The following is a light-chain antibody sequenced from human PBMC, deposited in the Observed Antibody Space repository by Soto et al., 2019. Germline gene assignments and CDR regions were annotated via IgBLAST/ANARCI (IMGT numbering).Light chain of an antibody. CDR1: SCDVGGYNY. CDR3: SSYAGSNNLV. Sequence: QSVLTQPPSASGSPGQSVTISCTGTSCDVGGYNYVSWYQQYPGKAPKVMIYEVSKRPSGVPDRFSGSKSGNTASLTVSGLQAEDEADYYCSSYAGSNNLVFGGGTKLTVL. V-gene: IGLV2-8*01. J-gene: IGLJ2*01. CDR2: EVS.